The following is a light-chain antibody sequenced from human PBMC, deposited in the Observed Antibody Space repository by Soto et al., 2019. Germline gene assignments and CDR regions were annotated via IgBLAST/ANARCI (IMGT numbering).Light chain of an antibody. J-gene: IGKJ2*01. V-gene: IGKV3-20*01. CDR2: GAS. Sequence: EIVLTQSPGTLPLSPGERATLSCRASQSLSSTSLAWYQQKPGQAPRLLSYGASNRASGIPDRLSGSGSGTAFTLTISSLEPEDFAVYYCQHRDNSPPSTFGQGTKLEIK. CDR1: QSLSSTS. CDR3: QHRDNSPPST.